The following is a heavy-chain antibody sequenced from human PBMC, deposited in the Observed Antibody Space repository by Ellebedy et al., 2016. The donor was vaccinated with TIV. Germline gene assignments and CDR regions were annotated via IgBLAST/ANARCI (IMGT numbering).Heavy chain of an antibody. D-gene: IGHD3-10*01. CDR1: GFTFDDYG. J-gene: IGHJ4*02. CDR3: AKVRGITMVRGVIYFDY. CDR2: ISGSGGST. Sequence: PGGSLRLSCAASGFTFDDYGMSWVRQAPGKGLEWVSAISGSGGSTYYADSVKGRFTISRDNSKNTLYLQMNSLRAEDTAVYYCAKVRGITMVRGVIYFDYWGQGTLVTVSS. V-gene: IGHV3-23*01.